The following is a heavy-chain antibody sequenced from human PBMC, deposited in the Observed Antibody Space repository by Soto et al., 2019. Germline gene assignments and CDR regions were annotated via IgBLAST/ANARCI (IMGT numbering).Heavy chain of an antibody. CDR3: ASPHEGIGGGEENYYYYGMDV. D-gene: IGHD1-26*01. CDR2: IYYSGST. Sequence: PSETLSLTCTVSGGSISSSSYYWGWIRQPPGKGLEWIGSIYYSGSTYYNPSLKSRVTISVDTSKNQFSLKLSSVTAADTAVYYCASPHEGIGGGEENYYYYGMDVWGQGTTVTVSS. CDR1: GGSISSSSYY. J-gene: IGHJ6*02. V-gene: IGHV4-39*01.